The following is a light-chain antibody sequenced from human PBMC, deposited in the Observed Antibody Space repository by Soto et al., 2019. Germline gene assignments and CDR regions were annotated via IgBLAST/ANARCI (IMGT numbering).Light chain of an antibody. CDR1: QSVSSS. CDR2: GAS. V-gene: IGKV3-15*01. CDR3: QQYNNWWT. Sequence: EVVMTQSPATLSMSPGERATLSCRASQSVSSSLAWYQQKPGQAPRLLIYGASTRATGIPDRFSGSVSETEFTLTISSLQAEDFAIYYCQQYNNWWTFGQGTKGEIK. J-gene: IGKJ1*01.